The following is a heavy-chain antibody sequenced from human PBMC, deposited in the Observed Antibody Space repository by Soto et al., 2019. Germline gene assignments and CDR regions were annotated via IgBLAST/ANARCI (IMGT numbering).Heavy chain of an antibody. CDR3: GIGYCSSTSCYIFWFDP. Sequence: SETLSLTCTVSGGSISSYYWNWIRQPPGKGLEWIGYIYYSGSTNYNPSLTSRVTISVDTSKNQFSLKLSSVTAADTAVYYCGIGYCSSTSCYIFWFDPWGQGTLVTVSS. CDR2: IYYSGST. V-gene: IGHV4-59*01. D-gene: IGHD2-2*02. J-gene: IGHJ5*02. CDR1: GGSISSYY.